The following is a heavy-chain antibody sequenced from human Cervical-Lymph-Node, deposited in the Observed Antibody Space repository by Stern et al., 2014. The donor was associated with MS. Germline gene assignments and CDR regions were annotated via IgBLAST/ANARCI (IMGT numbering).Heavy chain of an antibody. V-gene: IGHV1-2*06. D-gene: IGHD3-9*01. J-gene: IGHJ6*02. CDR1: GYTFTGNY. CDR3: ARGTYFDYYYYGMDV. Sequence: QLVQSGAEVKKPGASVKVSCKASGYTFTGNYMHWVRQAPGQGLEWMGRINPNSGGTKYAQKFQGRVSMARDTSISTAYMELSRSRSDDTAVYYCARGTYFDYYYYGMDVWGQGTTVTVSS. CDR2: INPNSGGT.